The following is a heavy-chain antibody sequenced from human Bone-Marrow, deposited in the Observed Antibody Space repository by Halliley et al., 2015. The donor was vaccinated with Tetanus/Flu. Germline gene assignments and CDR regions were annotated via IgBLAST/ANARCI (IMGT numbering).Heavy chain of an antibody. Sequence: SLILSCAASGFTFSSYAMSWVRQAPGKGLEWVSGIYGVGSGTFYADSVRGRFTVSRDNSKNMVYLQMNSLGAEDTAVYYCAKGYGSGTFNELDYWGQGTLVTVSS. J-gene: IGHJ4*02. CDR1: GFTFSSYA. D-gene: IGHD3-10*01. CDR3: AKGYGSGTFNELDY. CDR2: IYGVGSGT. V-gene: IGHV3-23*01.